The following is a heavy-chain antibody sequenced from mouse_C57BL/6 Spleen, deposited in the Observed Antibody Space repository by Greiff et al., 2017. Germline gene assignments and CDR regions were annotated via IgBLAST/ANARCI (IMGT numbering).Heavy chain of an antibody. Sequence: EVQLVESGGDLVKPGGSLKLSCAASGFTFSSYGMSWVRQTPDKRLEWVATISSGGSYTYYPDSVKGRFTISRDNAKNTLYLQMSSLKSEDTAMYYCARRGTTVPPMDYWGQGTSVTVSS. CDR2: ISSGGSYT. CDR3: ARRGTTVPPMDY. J-gene: IGHJ4*01. D-gene: IGHD1-1*01. V-gene: IGHV5-6*01. CDR1: GFTFSSYG.